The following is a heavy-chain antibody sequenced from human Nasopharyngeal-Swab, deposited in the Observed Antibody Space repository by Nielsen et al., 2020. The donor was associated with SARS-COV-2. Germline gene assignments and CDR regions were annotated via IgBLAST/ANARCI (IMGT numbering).Heavy chain of an antibody. J-gene: IGHJ4*02. D-gene: IGHD5-18*01. CDR2: IFYSGTT. V-gene: IGHV4-39*01. CDR1: GGSIASHIYY. Sequence: SETLSLTCTVSGGSIASHIYYWGWIRQPPGKGLEWIGSIFYSGTTYLNPPLKSRVTISVDTSKNQFSLRLRSVTAADAALYYCARQETVMVSYFFDYWGRGTLVTVSS. CDR3: ARQETVMVSYFFDY.